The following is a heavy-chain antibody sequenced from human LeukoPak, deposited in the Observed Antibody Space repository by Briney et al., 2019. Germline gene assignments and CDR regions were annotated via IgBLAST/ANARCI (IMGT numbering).Heavy chain of an antibody. D-gene: IGHD5-18*01. J-gene: IGHJ6*04. V-gene: IGHV3-7*03. CDR1: GCTFSSYW. CDR3: AREDTALGYYYYSGMDV. CDR2: IKQDGSEK. Sequence: GGSLRLSCAASGCTFSSYWMSWVRQAPGKGLEWVANIKQDGSEKYYVDSVKGRFTISRDNAKNSLYLQTNRLRAEDTAVYYCAREDTALGYYYYSGMDVWGKGPTVTVSS.